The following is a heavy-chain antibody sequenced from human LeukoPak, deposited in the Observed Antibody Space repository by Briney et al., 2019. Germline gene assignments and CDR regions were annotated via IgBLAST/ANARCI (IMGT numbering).Heavy chain of an antibody. CDR2: IKTKANSYAT. CDR1: GFTFSGSP. V-gene: IGHV3-73*01. CDR3: TRLSNIHCSGGSCYFDY. J-gene: IGHJ4*02. D-gene: IGHD2-15*01. Sequence: GGXXXXSCAASGFTFSGSPMHWVRQASGKGLEWVGRIKTKANSYATAYAASVKGRFTISRDDSKNTAYLQMNSLKTEDTAVYYCTRLSNIHCSGGSCYFDYWGQGTLVTVSS.